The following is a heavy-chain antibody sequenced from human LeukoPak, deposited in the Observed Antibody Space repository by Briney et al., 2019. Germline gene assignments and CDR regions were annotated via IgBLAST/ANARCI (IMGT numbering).Heavy chain of an antibody. CDR1: GFTFSSYS. Sequence: GGSLRLSCAASGFTFSSYSMTWVRQAPGKGLEWVSYISSSSSTICYADSVKGRFTISRDSAKKSLHLQMNSLTVEDTAVYYCARGSSWYLEYFQLWGQGTLVTVSS. V-gene: IGHV3-48*01. J-gene: IGHJ1*01. D-gene: IGHD6-13*01. CDR2: ISSSSSTI. CDR3: ARGSSWYLEYFQL.